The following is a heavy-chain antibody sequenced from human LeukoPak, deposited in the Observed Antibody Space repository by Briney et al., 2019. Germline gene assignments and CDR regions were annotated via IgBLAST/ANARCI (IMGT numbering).Heavy chain of an antibody. CDR2: IYHSGST. CDR1: GGCISSGGYS. V-gene: IGHV4-30-2*01. Sequence: PSQTLSLTCAVSGGCISSGGYSWSWIRQPPGKGLEWIGYIYHSGSTYYNPSLKSRVTISVDRSKNQFSLKLSSVTAADTAVYYCAGATSHDYGMDVWGQGTTVTVSS. CDR3: AGATSHDYGMDV. D-gene: IGHD2-2*01. J-gene: IGHJ6*02.